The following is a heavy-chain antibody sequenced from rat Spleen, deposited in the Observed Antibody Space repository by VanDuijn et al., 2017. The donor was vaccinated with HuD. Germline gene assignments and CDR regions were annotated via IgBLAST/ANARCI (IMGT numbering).Heavy chain of an antibody. V-gene: IGHV5-7*01. D-gene: IGHD1-4*01. CDR1: GLSFSNYN. CDR2: ISYDGSST. Sequence: EVQLVESGGGLVQPGRSMKLSCAASGLSFSNYNMAWVRQAPKKGLEWVATISYDGSSTYYRDSVKGRFTISRDNTKSTLYLQMDSLRSEDTATYYCATPTPGIPFTYWGQVTLVTVSS. J-gene: IGHJ3*01. CDR3: ATPTPGIPFTY.